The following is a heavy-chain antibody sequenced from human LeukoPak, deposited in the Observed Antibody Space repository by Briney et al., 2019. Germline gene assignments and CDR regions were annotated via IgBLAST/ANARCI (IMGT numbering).Heavy chain of an antibody. CDR3: AIQIPAAATVGYFDY. CDR2: INHSGST. Sequence: SETLSLTCAVHGGSFSGYYWRWIRQPPGKGMEWIGEINHSGSTNYNPSLKSRVTISVDTSKNQFSLKLNSVTAADTAVYYCAIQIPAAATVGYFDYWGQGTLVTVSS. CDR1: GGSFSGYY. D-gene: IGHD2-2*01. V-gene: IGHV4-34*01. J-gene: IGHJ4*02.